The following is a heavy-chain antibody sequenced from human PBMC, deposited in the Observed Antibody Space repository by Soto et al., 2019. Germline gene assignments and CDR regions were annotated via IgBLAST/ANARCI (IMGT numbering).Heavy chain of an antibody. V-gene: IGHV1-69*13. CDR2: IIPIFGTA. CDR1: GGTFSSYA. CDR3: ARGAEMATVLPGNYYSGMDV. J-gene: IGHJ6*02. D-gene: IGHD4-4*01. Sequence: GASVKVSCKASGGTFSSYAISWVRQAPGQGLEWMGGIIPIFGTANYAQKFQGRVTITADESTSTAYMELSSLRSEDTAVYYCARGAEMATVLPGNYYSGMDVWGQGTTFTVSS.